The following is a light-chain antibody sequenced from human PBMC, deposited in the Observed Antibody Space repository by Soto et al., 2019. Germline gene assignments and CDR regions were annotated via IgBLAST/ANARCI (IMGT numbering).Light chain of an antibody. V-gene: IGLV2-23*02. Sequence: SALTQPASVYGSPGQPFTFSCTGTSSDVGSYNLVSWYQQHPGKAPKLMIYEVSKRPSGVSNRFSGSKSGNTASLTISGLQAEDEADYYCYSYLGSRTYFGFRTGTKATVL. CDR2: EVS. CDR3: YSYLGSRTYFG. CDR1: SSDVGSYNL. J-gene: IGLJ1*01.